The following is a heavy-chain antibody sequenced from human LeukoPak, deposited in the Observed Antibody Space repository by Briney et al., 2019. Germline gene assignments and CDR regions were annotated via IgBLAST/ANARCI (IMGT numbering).Heavy chain of an antibody. CDR2: IFGSGGSA. CDR1: GFTFGSYA. Sequence: GGSLRLSCEASGFTFGSYAMYWIRQAPGKALEWIAGIFGSGGSAHYADSAKGWFTISRDNSKNTVYLQINSLRAEDTAVYYCGKTTTGYSSGQKPAWPVDYWGQGTLVTVSS. CDR3: GKTTTGYSSGQKPAWPVDY. J-gene: IGHJ4*02. D-gene: IGHD6-19*01. V-gene: IGHV3-23*01.